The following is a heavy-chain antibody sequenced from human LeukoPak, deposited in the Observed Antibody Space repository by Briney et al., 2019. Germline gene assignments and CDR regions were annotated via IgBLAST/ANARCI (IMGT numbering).Heavy chain of an antibody. J-gene: IGHJ5*02. CDR3: ARMGAAAVHWFDP. V-gene: IGHV4-59*08. CDR2: IYYSGST. Sequence: KASETLSLTCTVSGGSISSYYWSWIRQPPGKGLEWIGYIYYSGSTNYNPSLKSRVTISVDTSKNQFSLKLSSVTAADTAVYYCARMGAAAVHWFDPWGQGTLVTVSS. D-gene: IGHD6-13*01. CDR1: GGSISSYY.